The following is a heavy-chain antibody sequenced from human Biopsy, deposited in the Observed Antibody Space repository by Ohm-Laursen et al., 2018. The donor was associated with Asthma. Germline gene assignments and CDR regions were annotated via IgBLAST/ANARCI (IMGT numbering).Heavy chain of an antibody. J-gene: IGHJ3*02. Sequence: SLRLSCSASGFTVSTNGMSWVRQPPGKGLEWVSVIYSCGGTYYADSVQGRVTISRDNSKNTLSLQMNSLRAEDTAVYYCARAYGGSFFSGSFDIWGQGTMVTVSS. D-gene: IGHD4-23*01. V-gene: IGHV3-53*01. CDR1: GFTVSTNG. CDR2: IYSCGGT. CDR3: ARAYGGSFFSGSFDI.